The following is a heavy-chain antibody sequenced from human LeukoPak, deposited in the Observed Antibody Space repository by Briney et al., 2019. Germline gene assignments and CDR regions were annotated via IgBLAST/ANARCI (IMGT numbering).Heavy chain of an antibody. V-gene: IGHV3-23*01. J-gene: IGHJ6*03. CDR2: ISGSGGST. CDR3: ARAGSHYDFWRNYYYYYYMDV. D-gene: IGHD3-3*01. CDR1: GFTFSSYA. Sequence: QTGGSLRLSCAASGFTFSSYAMSWVRQAPGKGLEWVSAISGSGGSTYYADSVKGRFTISRDNSKNTLSLQMNSLRAEDTAVYYCARAGSHYDFWRNYYYYYYMDVWGKGTTVTVSS.